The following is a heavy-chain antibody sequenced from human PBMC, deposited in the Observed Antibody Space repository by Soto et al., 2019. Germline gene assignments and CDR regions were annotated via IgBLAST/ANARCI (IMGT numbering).Heavy chain of an antibody. D-gene: IGHD3-16*02. CDR1: GYTFTSYG. J-gene: IGHJ4*02. Sequence: ASVKVSCKASGYTFTSYGISWVRQAPGQGLEWMGWISAYNGNTNYAQKLQGRVTMTTDTSTSTAYMELRSLRSDDTAVYYCATTSWGSYRPEYYFDYWGQGTLVTSPQ. CDR3: ATTSWGSYRPEYYFDY. V-gene: IGHV1-18*01. CDR2: ISAYNGNT.